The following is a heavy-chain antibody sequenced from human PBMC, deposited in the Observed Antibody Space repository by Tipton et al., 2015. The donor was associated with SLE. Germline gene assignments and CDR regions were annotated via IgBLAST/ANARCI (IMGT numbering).Heavy chain of an antibody. D-gene: IGHD6-13*01. V-gene: IGHV4-59*08. CDR1: GGSISTYY. CDR3: ARWSGIAGGYFDY. J-gene: IGHJ4*02. Sequence: TLSLTCTVSGGSISTYYWSWIRQPPKQGLEWIGWIYYSGSTNYNPSLKSRVTISVDTSKNQFSLKLSSVTAADTAVYYCARWSGIAGGYFDYWGQGTLVTVSS. CDR2: IYYSGST.